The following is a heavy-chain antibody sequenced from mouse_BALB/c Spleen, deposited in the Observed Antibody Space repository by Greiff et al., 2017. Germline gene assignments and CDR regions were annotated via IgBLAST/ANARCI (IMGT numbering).Heavy chain of an antibody. D-gene: IGHD2-2*01. Sequence: QVQLQQSGAELMKPGASVKISCKATGYTFSSYWIEWVKQRPGHGLEWIGEILPGSGSTNYNEKFKGKATFTADTSSNTAYMQLSSLTSEDSAVYYCAIYGYDDAYWGQGTSVTVSS. CDR3: AIYGYDDAY. V-gene: IGHV1-9*01. J-gene: IGHJ4*01. CDR1: GYTFSSYW. CDR2: ILPGSGST.